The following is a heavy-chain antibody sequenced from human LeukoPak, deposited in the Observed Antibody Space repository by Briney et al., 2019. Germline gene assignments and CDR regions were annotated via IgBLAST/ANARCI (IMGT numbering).Heavy chain of an antibody. CDR3: ARYSDYDPRSWLDP. Sequence: SVKVSCKGSGGTFSRYAFTWVRQAPGQGLEWMGGIIPIFGTSNYAQKFQGRVTISADESTSTVYMELRSLRSEDTAVYYCARYSDYDPRSWLDPWGQGTLVTVSS. V-gene: IGHV1-69*01. D-gene: IGHD5-12*01. J-gene: IGHJ5*02. CDR2: IIPIFGTS. CDR1: GGTFSRYA.